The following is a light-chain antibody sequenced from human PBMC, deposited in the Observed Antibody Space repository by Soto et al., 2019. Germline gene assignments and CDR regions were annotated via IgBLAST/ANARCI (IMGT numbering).Light chain of an antibody. Sequence: VLTQPASVSGSPGQSITISCTGTSSDVGGYNYVSWYQQHPGKAPKLMIYEVSNRPSGVSNRFSGSKSGNTASLTISGLQAEDEADYYCSSYTSSSTLYVFXTGTKV. J-gene: IGLJ1*01. CDR1: SSDVGGYNY. CDR2: EVS. CDR3: SSYTSSSTLYV. V-gene: IGLV2-14*01.